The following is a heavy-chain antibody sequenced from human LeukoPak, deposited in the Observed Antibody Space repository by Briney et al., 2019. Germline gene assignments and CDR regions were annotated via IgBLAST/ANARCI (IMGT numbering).Heavy chain of an antibody. Sequence: ASVKVSCKASGYTFTSYGISWVRQAPGQGLEWMGWISAYNGNTNYAQKLQGRVTMTTDTSTSTAYMELRSLRSDDTAVYYCARFSSRFLEWLLGYFDYWGQGTLATVSS. CDR2: ISAYNGNT. V-gene: IGHV1-18*01. D-gene: IGHD3-3*01. CDR3: ARFSSRFLEWLLGYFDY. CDR1: GYTFTSYG. J-gene: IGHJ4*02.